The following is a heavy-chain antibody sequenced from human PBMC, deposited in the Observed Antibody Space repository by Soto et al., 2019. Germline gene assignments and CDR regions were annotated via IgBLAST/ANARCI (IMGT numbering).Heavy chain of an antibody. CDR1: GFTFSSYG. CDR2: IWYDGSNK. D-gene: IGHD1-26*01. V-gene: IGHV3-33*01. J-gene: IGHJ4*02. Sequence: GGSLRLSCAASGFTFSSYGMHWVRQAPGKGLEWVAVIWYDGSNKYYADSVKGRFTISRDNSKNTLYLQMNSLRAEDTAVYYCARAYRMGARVANYFDYWGQGTLVTVSS. CDR3: ARAYRMGARVANYFDY.